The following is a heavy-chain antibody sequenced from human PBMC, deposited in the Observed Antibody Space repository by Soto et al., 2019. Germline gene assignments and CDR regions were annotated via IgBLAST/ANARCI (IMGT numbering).Heavy chain of an antibody. J-gene: IGHJ3*02. Sequence: GSLRLSCAASGFTVSSNYMSWVRQAPGKGLEWVSVIYSGGSTYYADSVKGRFTISRDNSRNTLYLQMNSLRAEDTAVYYCARDLVTIRHDALDIWRQGTMVTVSS. D-gene: IGHD3-3*01. V-gene: IGHV3-66*01. CDR1: GFTVSSNY. CDR3: ARDLVTIRHDALDI. CDR2: IYSGGST.